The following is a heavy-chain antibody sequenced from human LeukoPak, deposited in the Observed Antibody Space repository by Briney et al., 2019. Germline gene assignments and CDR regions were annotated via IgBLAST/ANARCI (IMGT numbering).Heavy chain of an antibody. D-gene: IGHD4-17*01. Sequence: SVKVSCKASGYTFTSYYMHWVRQAPGQGLEWMGGIIPIFGTANYAQKFQGRVTITADESTSTAYMELSSLRSEDTAVYYCARDDPDYGDYCWGQGTLVTVSS. CDR2: IIPIFGTA. CDR3: ARDDPDYGDYC. J-gene: IGHJ4*02. CDR1: GYTFTSYY. V-gene: IGHV1-69*13.